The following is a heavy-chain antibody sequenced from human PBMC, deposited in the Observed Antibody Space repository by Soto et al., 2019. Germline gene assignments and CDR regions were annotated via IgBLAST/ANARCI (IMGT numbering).Heavy chain of an antibody. D-gene: IGHD2-2*01. V-gene: IGHV4-31*03. CDR2: IYYSGST. CDR1: GGSISSGGYY. J-gene: IGHJ6*02. Sequence: SETLSLTCTVSGGSISSGGYYWSWIRQHPGKGLEWIGYIYYSGSTYYNPSLKSRVTISVDTSKNQFSLKLGSVTAADTAVYYCARGQCSSNSCYQYYYYYYGMDVWGQGTTVTVYS. CDR3: ARGQCSSNSCYQYYYYYYGMDV.